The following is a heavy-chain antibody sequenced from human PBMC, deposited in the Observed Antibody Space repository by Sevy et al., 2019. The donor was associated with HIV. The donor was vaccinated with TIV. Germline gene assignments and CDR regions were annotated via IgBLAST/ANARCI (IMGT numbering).Heavy chain of an antibody. CDR3: AKGSGSVSKRY. CDR1: GFTFSSHA. J-gene: IGHJ4*02. CDR2: ITDNGYSK. D-gene: IGHD6-19*01. Sequence: GGSLRLSCAASGFTFSSHAMNWVRQAPGKGLEWVSSITDNGYSKYYADSVQGRFTIPRDNSKNTLYLQMDSLRDEDTAVYYCAKGSGSVSKRYWGQGTLVTVSS. V-gene: IGHV3-23*01.